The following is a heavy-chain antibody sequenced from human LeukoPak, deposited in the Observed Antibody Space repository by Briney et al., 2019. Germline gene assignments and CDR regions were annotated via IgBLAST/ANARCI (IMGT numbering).Heavy chain of an antibody. Sequence: GGSLRLSCAASGFTFDDYAMHWVRQAPGKGLEWVSGISWTSYSIGYADSVKGRFTISRDDAKNSLYLQMHSLRAEDMAFYYCVKGVGGNYYTYHFDYWGQGILVTVSS. V-gene: IGHV3-9*03. D-gene: IGHD1-26*01. CDR2: ISWTSYSI. J-gene: IGHJ4*02. CDR3: VKGVGGNYYTYHFDY. CDR1: GFTFDDYA.